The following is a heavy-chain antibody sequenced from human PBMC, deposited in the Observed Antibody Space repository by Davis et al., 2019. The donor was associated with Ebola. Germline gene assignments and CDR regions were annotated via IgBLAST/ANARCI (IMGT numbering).Heavy chain of an antibody. CDR3: ARAIGYYSYWFDP. D-gene: IGHD2-15*01. V-gene: IGHV4-31*03. Sequence: PSETLSLTCTASGGSISSGGYYWSWIRPHPGKGLEWIGYINYSGSTYYNPSLKSRVTISVDTSKNQFSLKLSSVTAADTAVYYCARAIGYYSYWFDPWGQGTLVTVSS. CDR2: INYSGST. CDR1: GGSISSGGYY. J-gene: IGHJ5*02.